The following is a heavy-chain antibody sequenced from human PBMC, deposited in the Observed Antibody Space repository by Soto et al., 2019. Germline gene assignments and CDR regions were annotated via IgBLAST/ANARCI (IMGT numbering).Heavy chain of an antibody. J-gene: IGHJ6*02. Sequence: GGSLRLSCEVSGLTFNTSGMHWVRQAPGKGLEWLAVISCDGATQYYGDTVKGRFTISRDNSKNTLFLHMGRLRAEDTAMYYFATKPRVQNYFYSGMGVWGRGPRSPSP. CDR3: ATKPRVQNYFYSGMGV. CDR2: ISCDGATQ. V-gene: IGHV3-30*05. CDR1: GLTFNTSG.